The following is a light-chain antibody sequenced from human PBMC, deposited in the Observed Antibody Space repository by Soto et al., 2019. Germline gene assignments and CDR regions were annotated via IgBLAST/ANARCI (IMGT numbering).Light chain of an antibody. CDR1: QGISSY. Sequence: ALRMRQSPSSFCASTGDGAVISYMASQGISSYLAWYQQKPGKAPKLLIYAASTLQSGVPSRFSGSGSGTDFTLTISCLQSEDFATYYCQQYYSYPLTFGGGTKVDI. V-gene: IGKV1-8*01. CDR2: AAS. J-gene: IGKJ4*01. CDR3: QQYYSYPLT.